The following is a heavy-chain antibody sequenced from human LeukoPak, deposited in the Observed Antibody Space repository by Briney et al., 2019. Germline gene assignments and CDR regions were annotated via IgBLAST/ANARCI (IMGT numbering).Heavy chain of an antibody. CDR1: GFTFSSYG. V-gene: IGHV3-33*01. Sequence: GGSLRLSCAASGFTFSSYGRHWVRQAPGKGLEWVAVIWYDGSNKYYADSVKVRFTIARDNSKNTLYLQTNSLRAEDTAVYYCARQSISSLDYWGQGTLVTVSS. D-gene: IGHD3-16*01. CDR2: IWYDGSNK. J-gene: IGHJ4*02. CDR3: ARQSISSLDY.